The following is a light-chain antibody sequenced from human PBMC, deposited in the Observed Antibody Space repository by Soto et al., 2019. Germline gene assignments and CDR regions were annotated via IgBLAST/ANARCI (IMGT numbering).Light chain of an antibody. CDR1: SSNIGAGYD. V-gene: IGLV1-40*01. J-gene: IGLJ2*01. Sequence: QSVLTQPPSVSGAPGQRGTISCTWSSSNIGAGYDVHWYQQLPGTAPKLLIYGNSNRPSGVPDRFSGSKSGTSASLAITGLQAEDEADYYCQSYDSSLKVFGGGTKLTVL. CDR3: QSYDSSLKV. CDR2: GNS.